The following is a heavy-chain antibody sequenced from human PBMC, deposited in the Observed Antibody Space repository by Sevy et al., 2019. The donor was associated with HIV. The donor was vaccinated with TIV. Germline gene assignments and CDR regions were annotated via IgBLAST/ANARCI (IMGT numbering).Heavy chain of an antibody. D-gene: IGHD4-17*01. V-gene: IGHV3-11*01. J-gene: IGHJ6*02. CDR1: GFTFSDYY. Sequence: GGSLRLSFAASGFTFSDYYMSWIRQAPGKGLQWISYIDGNGDTIYYADSLKGRFTISRDNDKNSLYLQMNSLRAEDTAVYYCARDHVKDGDLGDYYYFAMDVWGQGTTVTVSS. CDR3: ARDHVKDGDLGDYYYFAMDV. CDR2: IDGNGDTI.